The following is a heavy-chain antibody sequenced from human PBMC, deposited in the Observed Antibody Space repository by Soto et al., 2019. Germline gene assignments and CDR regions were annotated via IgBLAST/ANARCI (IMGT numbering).Heavy chain of an antibody. CDR1: GDRFASRT. V-gene: IGHV1-3*01. Sequence: QVQLVQSGAEVKKPGASVKVSCKASGDRFASRTIHWVRQAPGQRLEWMGWIIAASGNTRYSEKFQGRLTITTDTSASKAYMELSSLRSEDTAVYYCARLRVCGGDTCYPLDIWGQGTMVIVSS. D-gene: IGHD2-21*01. J-gene: IGHJ3*02. CDR2: IIAASGNT. CDR3: ARLRVCGGDTCYPLDI.